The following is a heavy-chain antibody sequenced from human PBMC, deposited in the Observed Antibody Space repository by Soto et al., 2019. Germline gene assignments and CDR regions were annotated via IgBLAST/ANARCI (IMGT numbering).Heavy chain of an antibody. D-gene: IGHD4-17*01. CDR3: ANQDGDYGVDS. CDR2: ISGRGAST. V-gene: IGHV3-23*01. Sequence: EVQLLESGGGLVQPGGSLRLSCAASGVTFSSHAMSWVRQAPGKGLEWVSVISGRGASTFYADSVKGRFTISRDNSKNALYMQMNSMRAEDTALYYCANQDGDYGVDSWGQGPLVTVSS. J-gene: IGHJ5*01. CDR1: GVTFSSHA.